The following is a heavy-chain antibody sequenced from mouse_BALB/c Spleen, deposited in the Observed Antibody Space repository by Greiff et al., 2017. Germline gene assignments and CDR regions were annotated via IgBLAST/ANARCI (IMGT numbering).Heavy chain of an antibody. CDR3: AREDWYFDV. J-gene: IGHJ1*01. V-gene: IGHV1-82*01. CDR2: IYPGDGDT. CDR1: GYAFSSSW. Sequence: VKLMESGPELVKPGASVKISCKASGYAFSSSWMNWVKQRPGQGLEWIGRIYPGDGDTNYNGKFKGKATLTADKSSSTAYMQLSSLTSVDSAVYFCAREDWYFDVWGAGTTVTVSS.